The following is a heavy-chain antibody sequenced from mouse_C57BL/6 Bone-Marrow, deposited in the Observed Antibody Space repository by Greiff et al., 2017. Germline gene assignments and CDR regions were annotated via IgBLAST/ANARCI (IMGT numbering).Heavy chain of an antibody. CDR1: GFSLTSYG. J-gene: IGHJ4*01. D-gene: IGHD2-4*01. CDR2: IWSGGST. CDR3: ARNYDYDTGYYAMDY. V-gene: IGHV2-2*01. Sequence: VQLQQSGPGLVQPSQSLSITCTVSGFSLTSYGVHWVRQSPGKGLEWLGVIWSGGSTDYNAAFITRLSISKDNSKSQVFCKMNSLQADDTAISYGARNYDYDTGYYAMDYWGQGTSVTVSS.